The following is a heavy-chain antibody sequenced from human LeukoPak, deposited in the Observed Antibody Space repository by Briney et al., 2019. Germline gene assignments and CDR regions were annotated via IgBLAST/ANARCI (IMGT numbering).Heavy chain of an antibody. CDR1: GFTFSRYA. V-gene: IGHV3-30*14. CDR3: ARIASHSSSWYDGGY. D-gene: IGHD6-13*01. J-gene: IGHJ4*02. Sequence: GGSLRLSCAASGFTFSRYAMHWVRQAPGKGLEWVAVMSSDGTNEYYADSVKGRFTISRDNSKNTLYLQMSSLRAEDTGVYYCARIASHSSSWYDGGYWGQGTLVTVSS. CDR2: MSSDGTNE.